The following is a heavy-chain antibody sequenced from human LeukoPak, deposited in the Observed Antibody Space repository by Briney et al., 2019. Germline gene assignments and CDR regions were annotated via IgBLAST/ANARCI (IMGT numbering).Heavy chain of an antibody. CDR1: GYSFSSHD. V-gene: IGHV1-8*01. Sequence: ASVKVSCKASGYSFSSHDINWVRQATGQGLEWMGWMNPNSGNTGYAQKFQGRVTMTRNTSISTAYMELSSLRSEDTAVYYCARGRYYYDSSGTNLDPWGQGTLVTVSS. CDR3: ARGRYYYDSSGTNLDP. D-gene: IGHD3-22*01. J-gene: IGHJ5*02. CDR2: MNPNSGNT.